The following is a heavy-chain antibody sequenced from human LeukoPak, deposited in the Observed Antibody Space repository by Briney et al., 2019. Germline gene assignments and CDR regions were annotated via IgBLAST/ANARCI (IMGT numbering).Heavy chain of an antibody. CDR2: ISSSSSYI. D-gene: IGHD3-22*01. CDR3: AREVNYYDSSGYPYYFDY. Sequence: GGSLRLSCAASGFTFSSYSMNWVRQAPGKGLEWVSSISSSSSYIYYADSVKGRFTISRDNAKNSLYLQMNSLRAEDTAVYYCAREVNYYDSSGYPYYFDYWGQGTLVTVSS. J-gene: IGHJ4*02. V-gene: IGHV3-21*01. CDR1: GFTFSSYS.